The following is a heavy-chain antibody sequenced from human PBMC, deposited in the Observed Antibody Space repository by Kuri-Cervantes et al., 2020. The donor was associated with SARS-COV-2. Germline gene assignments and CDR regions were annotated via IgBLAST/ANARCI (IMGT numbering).Heavy chain of an antibody. D-gene: IGHD6-19*01. CDR3: ASRTIAVAVRGYYYGMDV. V-gene: IGHV1-69*06. CDR1: GGTFSSYA. Sequence: SVKVSCKASGGTFSSYAISWVRQAPGQGLEWMGGIIPIFGTANYAQKFQGRVTITADKSTSTAYVELSSLRSEDTAVYYCASRTIAVAVRGYYYGMDVWGQGTTVTVSS. J-gene: IGHJ6*02. CDR2: IIPIFGTA.